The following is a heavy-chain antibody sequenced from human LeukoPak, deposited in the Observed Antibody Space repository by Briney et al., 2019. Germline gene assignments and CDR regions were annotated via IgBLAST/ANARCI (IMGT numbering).Heavy chain of an antibody. V-gene: IGHV1-69*13. J-gene: IGHJ4*02. CDR1: GGTFSSYA. CDR2: IIPIFTTA. Sequence: GASVKVSCKASGGTFSSYAISWVRQAPGQGLEWMGGIIPIFTTANHAQKFQGRVAITADESTSTAYMELSSLRSEDTAVYYCARVGGSGSYTSHYFDYWGQGTLVTVSS. CDR3: ARVGGSGSYTSHYFDY. D-gene: IGHD3-10*01.